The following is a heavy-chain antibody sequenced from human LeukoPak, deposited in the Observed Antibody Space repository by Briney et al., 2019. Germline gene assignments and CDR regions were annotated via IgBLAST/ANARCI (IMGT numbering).Heavy chain of an antibody. D-gene: IGHD5-18*01. V-gene: IGHV3-23*01. CDR3: AKDIYRGYSYGRGFDY. CDR2: ISGSGGST. CDR1: GFTFSSYA. J-gene: IGHJ4*02. Sequence: PGGSLRLSCAASGFTFSSYAMSWVRQAPGKGLEWVSAISGSGGSTYYADSVKGRFTISRDNSKNSLYLQMNSLRAEDTALYYCAKDIYRGYSYGRGFDYWGQGTLVTVSS.